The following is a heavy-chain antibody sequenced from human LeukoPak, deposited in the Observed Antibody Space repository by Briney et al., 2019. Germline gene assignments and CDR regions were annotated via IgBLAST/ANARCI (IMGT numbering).Heavy chain of an antibody. Sequence: SETLSLTCAVYGGSFSGYYWSWIRQPPGKGLEWIGEINHSGSTNYDPSLKSRVTIPEDTSKNQFSLKVYSVTAADTAVYYCARGQAGSGGPLEYWGQGTLVTVSS. CDR3: ARGQAGSGGPLEY. D-gene: IGHD6-19*01. CDR2: INHSGST. CDR1: GGSFSGYY. V-gene: IGHV4-34*01. J-gene: IGHJ4*02.